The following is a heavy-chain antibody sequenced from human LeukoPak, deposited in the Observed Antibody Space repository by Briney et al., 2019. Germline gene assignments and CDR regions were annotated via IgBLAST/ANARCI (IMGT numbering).Heavy chain of an antibody. CDR1: GYSFTSYW. CDR2: IYPGDSDT. Sequence: GESLKISCKGSGYSFTSYWIGWVRQMPGKGLEWMGIIYPGDSDTRYSPSFQGQVTISADKSISTAYLQWSSLKASDTAMYYCARQILYSSSWYYWFDPWGREPWSPSPQ. CDR3: ARQILYSSSWYYWFDP. D-gene: IGHD6-13*01. J-gene: IGHJ5*02. V-gene: IGHV5-51*01.